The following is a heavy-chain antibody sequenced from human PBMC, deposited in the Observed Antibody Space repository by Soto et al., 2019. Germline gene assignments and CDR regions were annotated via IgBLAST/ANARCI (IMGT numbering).Heavy chain of an antibody. CDR1: GGTFNSYD. D-gene: IGHD3-22*01. Sequence: QVQLVQSGAEVKKPGSSMKVSCKASGGTFNSYDINWVRQAPGQGLEWMVGSIPIVETPKYAQKFQGRVTITADESTNTVYMELSSLRSADTAMYYCARLSRPNYYDTSGFFKDNWFDPWGQGTMVTVSS. V-gene: IGHV1-69*01. CDR3: ARLSRPNYYDTSGFFKDNWFDP. J-gene: IGHJ5*02. CDR2: SIPIVETP.